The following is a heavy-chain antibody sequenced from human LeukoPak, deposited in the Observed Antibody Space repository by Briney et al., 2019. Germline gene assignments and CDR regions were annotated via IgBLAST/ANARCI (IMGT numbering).Heavy chain of an antibody. J-gene: IGHJ4*02. V-gene: IGHV3-23*01. D-gene: IGHD3-9*01. CDR2: NSGSGGST. Sequence: GGSLRLSCAASGFTFSSYGMSWVRQAPGKGLEWVSTNSGSGGSTYYADSVKGRFTISRDNSKNTLFLQMHSLRAEDTAVYYCAAPPTGYRNFDYWGQGTLVTVSS. CDR1: GFTFSSYG. CDR3: AAPPTGYRNFDY.